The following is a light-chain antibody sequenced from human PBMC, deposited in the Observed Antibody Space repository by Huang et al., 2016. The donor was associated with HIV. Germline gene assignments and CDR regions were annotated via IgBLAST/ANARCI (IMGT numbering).Light chain of an antibody. Sequence: DIQMTQSPISVSALVGDRVTITCRASQGISAWLAWYQRRPGQAPKLLIYAASNLQSGFPSRFSGSASGTNFTLTINSLQPEDFATYYCQQANSFPWTFGRGTEVEVK. CDR3: QQANSFPWT. CDR2: AAS. J-gene: IGKJ1*01. V-gene: IGKV1-12*01. CDR1: QGISAW.